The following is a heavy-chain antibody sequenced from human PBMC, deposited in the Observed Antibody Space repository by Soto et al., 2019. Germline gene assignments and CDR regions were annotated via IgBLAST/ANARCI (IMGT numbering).Heavy chain of an antibody. V-gene: IGHV3-21*01. CDR3: ARGDDYGDYPLG. Sequence: EVQLVESGGGLVKPGGSLRLSCAASGFTFSSYSMNWVRQAPGKGLEWVSSISSSSSYIYYADSVKGRFTISRDNAKNSLYLQMNSLRAEDTAVYYCARGDDYGDYPLGWGQGTLVTVSS. CDR1: GFTFSSYS. J-gene: IGHJ4*02. CDR2: ISSSSSYI. D-gene: IGHD4-17*01.